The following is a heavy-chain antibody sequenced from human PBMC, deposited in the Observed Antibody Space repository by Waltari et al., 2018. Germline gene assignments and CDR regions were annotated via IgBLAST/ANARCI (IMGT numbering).Heavy chain of an antibody. V-gene: IGHV3-7*01. CDR3: ASPPSPYCTNGVCGWFDP. J-gene: IGHJ5*02. Sequence: EVQLVESGGGLVQPGGSLRLSCAASGFTFSSYWMSWVRQAPGKGLEWVANIKQDGSGKYYVDSVKGRFTISRDNAKNSLYLQMNSLRAEDTAVYYCASPPSPYCTNGVCGWFDPWGQGTLVTVSS. CDR1: GFTFSSYW. CDR2: IKQDGSGK. D-gene: IGHD2-8*01.